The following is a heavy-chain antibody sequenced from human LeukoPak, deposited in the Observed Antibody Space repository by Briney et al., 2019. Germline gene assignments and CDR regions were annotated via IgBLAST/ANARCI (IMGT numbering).Heavy chain of an antibody. CDR2: INPSGGST. CDR1: GYTFTSYY. D-gene: IGHD3-22*01. V-gene: IGHV1-46*01. CDR3: ARGPGPADDGGGYCFDY. J-gene: IGHJ4*02. Sequence: ASVKVSCKASGYTFTSYYLYWVRQAPGQALEWMGVINPSGGSTTSAQKFQGRVTMTRDTSTSTVYMELRSLRSEDTAVYYCARGPGPADDGGGYCFDYWGQGTLVTVSS.